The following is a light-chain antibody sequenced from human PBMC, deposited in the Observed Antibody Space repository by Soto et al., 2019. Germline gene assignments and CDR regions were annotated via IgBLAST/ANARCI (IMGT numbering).Light chain of an antibody. CDR3: QQYENWPPVT. V-gene: IGKV3-15*01. Sequence: DIVMTPSPATLSVSPGERVTLSCRASQNIRRSLAWYQQKPGQPPRLLIYNSYTRATGIAARFSGSGSGTDFTLTISSLQVEDSAVYFCQQYENWPPVTFGGGTKVDIK. CDR2: NSY. J-gene: IGKJ4*01. CDR1: QNIRRS.